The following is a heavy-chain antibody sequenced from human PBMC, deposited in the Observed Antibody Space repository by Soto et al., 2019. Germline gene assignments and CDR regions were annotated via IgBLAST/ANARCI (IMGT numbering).Heavy chain of an antibody. V-gene: IGHV1-69*01. CDR1: EGTFSSYA. CDR2: IIPIFGTA. CDR3: ARDCPYSGSCQGCFDY. Sequence: QVQLVQSGAEVKKPGSSVKVSCKASEGTFSSYAISWVRQAPGQGLEWMGGIIPIFGTANYAQKYQGRVTITADESTSTAYIELSSLRSEDTAVYYCARDCPYSGSCQGCFDYWGQGTLVTVSS. J-gene: IGHJ4*02. D-gene: IGHD6-6*01.